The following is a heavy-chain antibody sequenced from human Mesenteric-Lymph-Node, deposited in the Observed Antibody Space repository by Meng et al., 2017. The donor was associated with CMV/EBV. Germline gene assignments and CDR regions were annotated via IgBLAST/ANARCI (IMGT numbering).Heavy chain of an antibody. CDR2: IYPGDSDT. D-gene: IGHD3-10*01. CDR1: FATCW. CDR3: ARFQTYYYGSGSYSFDY. J-gene: IGHJ4*02. V-gene: IGHV5-51*01. Sequence: FATCWIAWVRQRPGKGLEWMGIIYPGDSDTKYSPSFQGQVTISADKSISTAYLQWSSLKASDTAIYYCARFQTYYYGSGSYSFDYWGQGTLVTVSS.